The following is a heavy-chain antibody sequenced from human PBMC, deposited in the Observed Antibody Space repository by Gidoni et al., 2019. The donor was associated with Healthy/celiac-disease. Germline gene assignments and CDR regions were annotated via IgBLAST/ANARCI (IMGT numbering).Heavy chain of an antibody. Sequence: QVQLVESGGGVVQPGRSLRLSCAASGFTFSSYAMHWVRQAPGKGLEWVAVISYDGSNKYYADSVKGRFTISRDNSKNTLYLQMNSLRAEDTAVYYCATLTTLDYWGQGTLVTVSS. CDR1: GFTFSSYA. J-gene: IGHJ4*02. CDR3: ATLTTLDY. V-gene: IGHV3-30-3*01. CDR2: ISYDGSNK. D-gene: IGHD4-17*01.